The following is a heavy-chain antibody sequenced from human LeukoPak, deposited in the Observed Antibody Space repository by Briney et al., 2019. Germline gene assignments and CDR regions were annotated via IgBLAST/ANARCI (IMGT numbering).Heavy chain of an antibody. CDR1: GFTFSSYD. CDR3: ATGPKPNYFDY. V-gene: IGHV3-13*01. J-gene: IGHJ4*02. Sequence: GGSLRLSCAASGFTFSSYDMHWVRQATGKGLEWVSAIGTAGDTYYPGSVKGRFTISRDNSKNTLYLQMNSLKAEDTAVYYCATGPKPNYFDYWGQGTLVTVSS. D-gene: IGHD1-14*01. CDR2: IGTAGDT.